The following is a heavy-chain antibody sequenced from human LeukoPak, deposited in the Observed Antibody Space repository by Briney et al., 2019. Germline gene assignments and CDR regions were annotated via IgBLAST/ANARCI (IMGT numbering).Heavy chain of an antibody. D-gene: IGHD2-15*01. CDR1: GYTLTELS. CDR2: FDPEDGET. CDR3: ATFRPRLLSPHYFDY. Sequence: ASVKVSCKVSGYTLTELSMHWVRQAPGKGLEWRGGFDPEDGETIYAQKFQGRVTMTEDTSTDTAYMELSSLRFEDTAVYYCATFRPRLLSPHYFDYWGQGTLVTVSS. J-gene: IGHJ4*02. V-gene: IGHV1-24*01.